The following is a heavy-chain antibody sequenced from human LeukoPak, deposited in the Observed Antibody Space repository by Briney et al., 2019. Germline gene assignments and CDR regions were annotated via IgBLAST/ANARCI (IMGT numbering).Heavy chain of an antibody. Sequence: GGSLRLSCGASGFSLSSHAMNWVRQAPGKGLEWGSHISSGGSIKYYADSLKGRFTISRDNARNSLYLQMNSLRAEDTAVYYCARRYCSSTDCLFDYWGQGTLVTVSS. J-gene: IGHJ4*02. CDR2: ISSGGSIK. CDR3: ARRYCSSTDCLFDY. CDR1: GFSLSSHA. D-gene: IGHD2-2*01. V-gene: IGHV3-48*03.